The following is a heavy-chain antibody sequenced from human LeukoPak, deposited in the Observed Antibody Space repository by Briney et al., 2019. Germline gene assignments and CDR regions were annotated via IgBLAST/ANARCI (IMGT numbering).Heavy chain of an antibody. J-gene: IGHJ5*01. D-gene: IGHD6-13*01. CDR1: GYTFTNYD. CDR2: MNPNSGNT. CDR3: ARVGVEAAAYTGEGGYNWFDS. V-gene: IGHV1-8*01. Sequence: ASVKVSCKASGYTFTNYDINWVRQATGQGLEWMGWMNPNSGNTGYAQKFQGRVTMTGNTSISTVYMELSSLRSDDTAVYFCARVGVEAAAYTGEGGYNWFDSWGQGTLVTVS.